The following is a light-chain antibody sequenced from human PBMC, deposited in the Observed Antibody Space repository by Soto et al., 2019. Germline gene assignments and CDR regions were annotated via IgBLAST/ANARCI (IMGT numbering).Light chain of an antibody. CDR3: QQYGSSPWT. J-gene: IGKJ2*02. CDR1: QSVSSSY. Sequence: EIVWTQSPGTLSLSPGERATLSCRASQSVSSSYLAWYQQKPGQAPRLLIYGASSRATGIPDRFSGSGSGTDFTLTISRLEPEDFAVYYCQQYGSSPWTFGQGTKLEIK. CDR2: GAS. V-gene: IGKV3-20*01.